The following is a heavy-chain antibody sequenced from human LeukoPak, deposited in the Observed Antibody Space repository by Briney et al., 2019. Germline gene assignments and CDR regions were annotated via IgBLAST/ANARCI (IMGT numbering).Heavy chain of an antibody. Sequence: GGSLRLSCAASGFTFSSYSMNWVRQAPGKGLEWVSSISSSSSYIYYADSVKGRFTISRDNSKNTLYLQMNSLRAEDTAVYYCAKGSSGARPYFFDYWGQGTLITVSS. J-gene: IGHJ4*02. CDR2: ISSSSSYI. CDR1: GFTFSSYS. CDR3: AKGSSGARPYFFDY. V-gene: IGHV3-21*04.